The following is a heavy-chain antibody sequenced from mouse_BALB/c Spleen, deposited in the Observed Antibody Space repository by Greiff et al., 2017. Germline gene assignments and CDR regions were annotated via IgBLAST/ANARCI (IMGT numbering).Heavy chain of an antibody. D-gene: IGHD1-1*01. CDR1: GYTFSSYW. CDR2: ILPGSGST. CDR3: ARGGYYGSSYFDY. V-gene: IGHV1-9*01. Sequence: QVQLQQSGAELMKPGASVKISCKATGYTFSSYWIEWVKQRPGHGLEWIGEILPGSGSTNYNEKFKGKATFTADTSSNTAYMQLSSLTSEDSAVYYCARGGYYGSSYFDYGGQGTTLTVSS. J-gene: IGHJ2*01.